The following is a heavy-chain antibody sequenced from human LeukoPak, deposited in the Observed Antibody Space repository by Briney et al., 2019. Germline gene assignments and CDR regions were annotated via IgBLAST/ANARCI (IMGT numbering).Heavy chain of an antibody. CDR1: GGSISSGDYY. V-gene: IGHV4-61*02. CDR3: ARVFWSRYYYIDV. D-gene: IGHD2-21*01. J-gene: IGHJ6*03. CDR2: MYTSGST. Sequence: SETLSLTCTVSGGSISSGDYYWSWIRQPAGKGLEWLGRMYTSGSTNYNPSLKSRVTISLDTSKNHFFLKLGSVAAAGTAVYYCARVFWSRYYYIDVWGKGTTVTVSS.